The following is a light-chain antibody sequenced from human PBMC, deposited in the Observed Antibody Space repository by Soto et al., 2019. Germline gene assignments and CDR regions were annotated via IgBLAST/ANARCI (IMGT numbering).Light chain of an antibody. CDR3: QQYNSYPWT. CDR1: QSISSW. CDR2: DAS. V-gene: IGKV1-5*01. J-gene: IGKJ1*01. Sequence: DIKMTQSPSTLSASVGDRVTITCLASQSISSWLAWYQQKPGKAPKLLIYDASSLESGVPSRFSGSGSGTEFTLTITSLQPDDFATYYCQQYNSYPWTFGQGTKVDTK.